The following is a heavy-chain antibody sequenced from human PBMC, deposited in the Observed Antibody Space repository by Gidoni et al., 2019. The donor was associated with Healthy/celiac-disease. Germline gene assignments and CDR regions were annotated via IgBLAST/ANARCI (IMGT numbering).Heavy chain of an antibody. J-gene: IGHJ5*02. Sequence: QLQLQAPGPGLVKPSVTLSLTCTVSVGSISSSSYYWGWIRQPPGKGLEWIGSIDYSGSTYYNPSLKSRGTISVDTAKNQFSLKLSSVTAADTAVYYCARLRYYYDSSEGWFDPWGQGTLVTVSS. CDR1: VGSISSSSYY. V-gene: IGHV4-39*01. D-gene: IGHD3-22*01. CDR2: IDYSGST. CDR3: ARLRYYYDSSEGWFDP.